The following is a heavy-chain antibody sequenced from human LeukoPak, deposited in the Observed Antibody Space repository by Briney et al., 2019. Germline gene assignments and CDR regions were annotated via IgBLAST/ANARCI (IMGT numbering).Heavy chain of an antibody. CDR3: ARSYQLPNYYYYGMDV. CDR2: ISAYNGNT. V-gene: IGHV1-18*01. CDR1: GYTFTSYG. J-gene: IGHJ6*02. Sequence: GASVKVSCKASGYTFTSYGISWVRQAPGQGLEWMGWISAYNGNTNYAQKLQGRVTMTTDTSTSTAYMELRSLRSDDTAVYYCARSYQLPNYYYYGMDVWGQGTTVTVSS. D-gene: IGHD2-2*01.